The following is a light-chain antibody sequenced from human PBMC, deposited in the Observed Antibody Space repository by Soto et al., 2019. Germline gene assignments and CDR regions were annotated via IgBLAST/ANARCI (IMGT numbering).Light chain of an antibody. V-gene: IGKV1-5*01. J-gene: IGKJ1*01. CDR2: DAY. CDR3: QQSYSPTWT. CDR1: QSISSW. Sequence: IQITLYLSTLSASVTDRVTITCRASQSISSWLAWYQQKPGKAPKLLIYDAYSLESGTPSRFSGRRSGTEFTLTISSLQPEDFATYSCQQSYSPTWTFGHGTKVDIK.